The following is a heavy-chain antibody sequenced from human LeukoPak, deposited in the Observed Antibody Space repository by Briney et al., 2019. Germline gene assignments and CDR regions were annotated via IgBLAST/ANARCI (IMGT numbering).Heavy chain of an antibody. Sequence: GESLKISCEASGFTFTSYWIGWVRQMPGKGLEWMGIIYPGDSDTRYSPSFQGQVTISGDKSISTAYLQWSSLKASDTAMYYCARSGNYYDTSGYHYWGQGTLVTVFS. V-gene: IGHV5-51*01. J-gene: IGHJ4*02. CDR1: GFTFTSYW. D-gene: IGHD3-22*01. CDR2: IYPGDSDT. CDR3: ARSGNYYDTSGYHY.